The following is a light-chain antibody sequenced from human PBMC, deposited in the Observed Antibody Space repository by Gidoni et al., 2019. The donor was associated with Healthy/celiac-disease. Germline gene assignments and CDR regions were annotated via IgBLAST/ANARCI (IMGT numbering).Light chain of an antibody. CDR1: ALPKQY. V-gene: IGLV3-25*03. CDR3: QSADSSGTPGYVV. J-gene: IGLJ2*01. CDR2: KDS. Sequence: SYELTQPPSVSVSPGQTARITCSGDALPKQYAYWYQQKPGQAPVLVIYKDSERPSGIPERFSGSSSGTTVTLTISGVQAEDEADYYCQSADSSGTPGYVVFGGGTKLTVL.